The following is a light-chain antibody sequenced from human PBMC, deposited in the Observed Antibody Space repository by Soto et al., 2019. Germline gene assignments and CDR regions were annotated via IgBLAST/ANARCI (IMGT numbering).Light chain of an antibody. J-gene: IGKJ1*01. Sequence: EIVMTQSPATLAVSPGERATLSCRASQGVSSRLAWYQQKPGRAPRLLIYDVSTRASDTPARFSGSGSGTEFTLTINNLQSEDFAIYYCQQYTDWPPWTFGQGTKVEIK. CDR1: QGVSSR. V-gene: IGKV3-15*01. CDR2: DVS. CDR3: QQYTDWPPWT.